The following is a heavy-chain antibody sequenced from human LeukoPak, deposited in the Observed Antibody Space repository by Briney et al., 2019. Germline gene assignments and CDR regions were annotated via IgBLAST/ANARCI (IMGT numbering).Heavy chain of an antibody. V-gene: IGHV4-61*01. D-gene: IGHD5-18*01. J-gene: IGHJ4*02. CDR3: ARDRRGYSYGYDY. CDR2: IYYSGST. Sequence: SETLSLTCTVSGGSISSSSYYWGWIRQPPGKGLEWIGYIYYSGSTNYNPSLKSRVTISVDTSKNQFSLKLSSVTAADTAVYYCARDRRGYSYGYDYWGQGTLVTVSS. CDR1: GGSISSSSYY.